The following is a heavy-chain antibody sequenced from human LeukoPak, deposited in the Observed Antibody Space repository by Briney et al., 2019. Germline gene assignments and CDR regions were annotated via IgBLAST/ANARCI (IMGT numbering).Heavy chain of an antibody. D-gene: IGHD7-27*01. J-gene: IGHJ6*03. CDR2: ISSSSSYI. V-gene: IGHV3-21*01. CDR1: GFTFSSYS. CDR3: ARENYLMGIHPHYMDV. Sequence: PGGSLRLSCAASGFTFSSYSMNWVRQAPGKGLEWVSSISSSSSYIYYADSVKGRFTISRDNAKSSLYLQMNSLRAEDTAVYYCARENYLMGIHPHYMDVWGKGTTVTVSS.